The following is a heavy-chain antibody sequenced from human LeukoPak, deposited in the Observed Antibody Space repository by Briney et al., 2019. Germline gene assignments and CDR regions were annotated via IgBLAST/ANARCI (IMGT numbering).Heavy chain of an antibody. J-gene: IGHJ4*02. D-gene: IGHD1-26*01. CDR2: ISSSSSYI. Sequence: GGSLRLSCAASGFTFSSYSMNWVRQAPGKGLEWVSSISSSSSYIYYADSVKGRFTISRDNAKNSLYLQMNSLRAEDTAVYYCARAQRGSYGDFDYWGQGTLVTVSS. CDR1: GFTFSSYS. CDR3: ARAQRGSYGDFDY. V-gene: IGHV3-21*01.